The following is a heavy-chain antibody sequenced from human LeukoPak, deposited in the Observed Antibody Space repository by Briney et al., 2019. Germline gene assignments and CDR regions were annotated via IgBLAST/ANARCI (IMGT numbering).Heavy chain of an antibody. CDR3: AREGYYYGSGSYYYYMDV. CDR2: IYYSGSS. Sequence: PSETLSLTCSVSGGSISSSSSYWGWIRQPPGKGLEWIGSIYYSGSSFDNPALKSRVTISVDTSKNQFSLKLSSVTAADTAVYYCAREGYYYGSGSYYYYMDVWGKGTTVTISS. CDR1: GGSISSSSSY. J-gene: IGHJ6*03. V-gene: IGHV4-39*02. D-gene: IGHD3-10*01.